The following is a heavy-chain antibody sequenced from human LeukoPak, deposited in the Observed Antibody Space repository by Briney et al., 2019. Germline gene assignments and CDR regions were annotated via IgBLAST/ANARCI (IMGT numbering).Heavy chain of an antibody. J-gene: IGHJ4*02. CDR1: GGSFSGYY. V-gene: IGHV4-34*01. CDR3: ARGIRWLSSSGFDY. CDR2: INHSGST. D-gene: IGHD5-24*01. Sequence: SETLSLTCAVYGGSFSGYYWSWIRQPPGKGLEWIGEINHSGSTNYNPSLKSRVTISVDTSKNQFSLKLSSVTAADTAVYYCARGIRWLSSSGFDYWGQGTLVTVSS.